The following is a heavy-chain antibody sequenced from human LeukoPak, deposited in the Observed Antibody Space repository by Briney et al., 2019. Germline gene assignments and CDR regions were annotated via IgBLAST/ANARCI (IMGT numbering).Heavy chain of an antibody. CDR2: ISAYNGNT. Sequence: ASVKVSCKASGYTFTSYGISWVRQAPGQGLEWMGWISAYNGNTNYAQKLQGRVTMTTDTSTSTAYMELRSLRSDDTAVYYCAIDLREYSSGWYPFDYWGQGTLVTVSS. CDR3: AIDLREYSSGWYPFDY. V-gene: IGHV1-18*01. J-gene: IGHJ4*02. CDR1: GYTFTSYG. D-gene: IGHD6-19*01.